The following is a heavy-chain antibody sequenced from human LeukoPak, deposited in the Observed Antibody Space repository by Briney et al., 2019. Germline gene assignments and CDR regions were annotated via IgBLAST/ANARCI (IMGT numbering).Heavy chain of an antibody. CDR3: AKEEWGFGEFPLLMDV. CDR1: GFTFSTYG. Sequence: GGTLRLSCEVSGFTFSTYGMSWVRQAPGKGLEWVSAISGSGGSTYYADSVKGRFTISRDKSKNTLYLQMNSLRAEDTAVYYCAKEEWGFGEFPLLMDVWGKGTTVTISS. V-gene: IGHV3-23*01. D-gene: IGHD3-10*01. J-gene: IGHJ6*03. CDR2: ISGSGGST.